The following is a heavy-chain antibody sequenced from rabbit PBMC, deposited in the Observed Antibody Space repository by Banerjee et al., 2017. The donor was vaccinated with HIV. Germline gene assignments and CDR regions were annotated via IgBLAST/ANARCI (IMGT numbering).Heavy chain of an antibody. V-gene: IGHV1S40*01. CDR1: GFSFSSSYY. J-gene: IGHJ4*01. Sequence: LEESGGDLVKPGASLTLTCTASGFSFSSSYYMCWVRQAPGKGLEWIACIYGGSSGTTYYASWAKGRFTISKTSSTTVTLQMTSLTAADTATYFCARRISGTGNGNKLWGPGTLVTVS. CDR2: IYGGSSGTT. CDR3: ARRISGTGNGNKL. D-gene: IGHD7-1*01.